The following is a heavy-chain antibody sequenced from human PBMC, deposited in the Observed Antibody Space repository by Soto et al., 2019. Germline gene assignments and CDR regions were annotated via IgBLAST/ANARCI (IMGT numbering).Heavy chain of an antibody. CDR1: GHSFSDYF. CDR2: INPKTAAT. D-gene: IGHD1-26*01. Sequence: ASVKVSCKPSGHSFSDYFIQWVRQAPGQGLEWVAWINPKTAATNYAKKFQGRVSLTWDTSSTTAYMELTRLRPDDTAVYYCARIKWGLNYYNGMDVWGQGTTVTVSS. J-gene: IGHJ6*02. V-gene: IGHV1-2*02. CDR3: ARIKWGLNYYNGMDV.